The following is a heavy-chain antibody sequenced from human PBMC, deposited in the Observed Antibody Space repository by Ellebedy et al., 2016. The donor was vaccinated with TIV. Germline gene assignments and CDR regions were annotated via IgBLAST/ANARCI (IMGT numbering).Heavy chain of an antibody. J-gene: IGHJ4*02. D-gene: IGHD5-12*01. CDR3: VGGYDFDY. CDR2: IHDNGGST. Sequence: GGSLRLXXAASGFAFSTNFMAWVRQAPGKGLEWVSSIHDNGGSTFYADSVKGRSTISRDNSKNTVYLQMNSLRADDTALYYCVGGYDFDYWGQGTLVTVSS. V-gene: IGHV3-23*01. CDR1: GFAFSTNF.